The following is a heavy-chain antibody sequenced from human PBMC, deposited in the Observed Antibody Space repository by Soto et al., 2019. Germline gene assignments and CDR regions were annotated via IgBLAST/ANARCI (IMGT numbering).Heavy chain of an antibody. CDR2: IYWDDDR. CDR1: GFSLSTSGVG. V-gene: IGHV2-5*02. J-gene: IGHJ4*02. Sequence: QITLKESGPTLVKPTQTLTLTCTFSGFSLSTSGVGVGWIRQPPGKALEWLTLIYWDDDRRYSPSLKSRLTNTKDTSKNQVVLTMTDMDPVDTATYYCARDSSGYYGFDYWGQGTLVTVSS. D-gene: IGHD3-22*01. CDR3: ARDSSGYYGFDY.